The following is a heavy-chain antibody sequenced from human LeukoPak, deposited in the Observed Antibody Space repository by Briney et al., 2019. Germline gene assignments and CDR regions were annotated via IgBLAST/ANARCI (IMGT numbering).Heavy chain of an antibody. V-gene: IGHV5-51*01. CDR1: GYSFTAYY. CDR3: ARHVFGGSYPDY. D-gene: IGHD3-16*02. J-gene: IGHJ4*02. CDR2: IYPGDSDT. Sequence: GECLKISCKASGYSFTAYYIGWVRQMPGKGLEWMGIIYPGDSDTRYSPSFQGQVTISADKSITTAYLQWSSLKASDTARYYCARHVFGGSYPDYWGQGTLVTVSS.